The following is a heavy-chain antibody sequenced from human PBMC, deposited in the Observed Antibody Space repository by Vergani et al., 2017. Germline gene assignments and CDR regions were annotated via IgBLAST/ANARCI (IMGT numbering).Heavy chain of an antibody. CDR2: ISYDGSNK. J-gene: IGHJ4*02. Sequence: QVQLVESGGGVVQPGRSLRLSCAASGFTFSSYAMHWVRQAPGKGLEWVAVISYDGSNKYYADSVKGRFTISRDNSKNTLYLQMNSLRAEDTAVYYCAKDRSPYSSSWYGRFDYWGQGTLVTVSS. CDR3: AKDRSPYSSSWYGRFDY. D-gene: IGHD6-13*01. CDR1: GFTFSSYA. V-gene: IGHV3-30*07.